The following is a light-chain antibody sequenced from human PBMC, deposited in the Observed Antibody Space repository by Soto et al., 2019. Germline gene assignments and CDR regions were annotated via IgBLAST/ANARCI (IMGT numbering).Light chain of an antibody. J-gene: IGLJ3*02. CDR1: SSNIGNNY. V-gene: IGLV1-51*02. Sequence: QSVLTQPPSVSAAPGQKVNISCSGSSSNIGNNYVSWYQQLPGTAPKLLIYENNKRPSGIPDRFSGSKSGTSATLGITGLQTGDEADYYCGTWDSSLSAEVFGGGTKLTVL. CDR3: GTWDSSLSAEV. CDR2: ENN.